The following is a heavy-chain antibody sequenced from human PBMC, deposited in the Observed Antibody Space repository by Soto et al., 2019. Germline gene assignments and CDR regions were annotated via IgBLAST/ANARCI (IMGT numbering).Heavy chain of an antibody. J-gene: IGHJ3*02. D-gene: IGHD1-26*01. CDR1: GYTSTSYY. Sequence: GASVKVSCKASGYTSTSYYMHWVRQAPGQGLEWMGIINPSGGSTSYAQKFQGRVTTTRDTSTSTVYMELSSLRSEDTAVYYCARYRGSYLLAFDIWGQGTMVTVSS. V-gene: IGHV1-46*01. CDR3: ARYRGSYLLAFDI. CDR2: INPSGGST.